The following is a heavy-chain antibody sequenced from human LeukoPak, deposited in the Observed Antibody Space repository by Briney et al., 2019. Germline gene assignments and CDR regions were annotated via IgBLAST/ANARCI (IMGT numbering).Heavy chain of an antibody. CDR1: GFTFSSYG. J-gene: IGHJ4*02. CDR3: AKAGPQLVRYYFDY. Sequence: GGSLTLSCAASGFTFSSYGVSWDRQAQGQGLEWVSAISGSGGSTYYADSVKGRFTISRDNSKNTLYLQMNSLRAEDTAVYYCAKAGPQLVRYYFDYWGQGTLVTVSS. CDR2: ISGSGGST. D-gene: IGHD6-13*01. V-gene: IGHV3-23*01.